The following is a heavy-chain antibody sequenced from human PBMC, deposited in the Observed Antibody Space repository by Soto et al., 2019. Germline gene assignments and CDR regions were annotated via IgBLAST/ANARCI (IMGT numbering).Heavy chain of an antibody. J-gene: IGHJ4*02. CDR2: IKSKTDGGTT. V-gene: IGHV3-15*01. D-gene: IGHD3-22*01. CDR1: GFTFSNAW. Sequence: PGGSLRLSCAASGFTFSNAWMSWVRQAPGKGLEWVGRIKSKTDGGTTDYAAPVKGRFTISRDDSKNTLYLQMNSLKTEDTAVYYCTTAFFDSSGYYHDYWGQGTLVTVSS. CDR3: TTAFFDSSGYYHDY.